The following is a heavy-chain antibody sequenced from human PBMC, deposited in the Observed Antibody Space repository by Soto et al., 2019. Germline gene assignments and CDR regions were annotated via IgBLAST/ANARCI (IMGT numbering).Heavy chain of an antibody. CDR2: IYPSGSDT. V-gene: IGHV5-51*01. CDR3: ARRVGSSWRYFDS. J-gene: IGHJ4*02. CDR1: GYSFSSYW. D-gene: IGHD6-13*01. Sequence: GESLKISCKASGYSFSSYWIGWVRQLPGKGLEWMGIIYPSGSDTRYSPSFRGQVIISADRSISTAYLQWSSLKASDTGTYYCARRVGSSWRYFDSWGQGTLVTVPS.